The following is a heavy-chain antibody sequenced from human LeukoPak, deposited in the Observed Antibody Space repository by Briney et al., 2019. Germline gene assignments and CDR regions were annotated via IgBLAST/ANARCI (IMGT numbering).Heavy chain of an antibody. CDR2: INTNTGNP. D-gene: IGHD1-1*01. V-gene: IGHV7-4-1*02. J-gene: IGHJ5*02. Sequence: AASVKVSCKASGYTFTSYAMNWVRQAPGQGLEWMGWINTNTGNPTYAQGFTGRFVFSLDTSVSTAYLQISSLKAEDTAVYYCARDVTTGLYGGNWFDPWGQGTLVTVSS. CDR3: ARDVTTGLYGGNWFDP. CDR1: GYTFTSYA.